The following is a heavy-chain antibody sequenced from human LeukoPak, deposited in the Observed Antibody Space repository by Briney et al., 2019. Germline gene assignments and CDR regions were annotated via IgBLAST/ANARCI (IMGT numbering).Heavy chain of an antibody. CDR1: GGSISSGDYY. J-gene: IGHJ5*02. Sequence: SETLSLTCTVSGGSISSGDYYWSWIRQPPGKGLEWIGYIYYSGSTYYNPSLKSRVTISVVTSKNQFSLKLSSVTAADTAVYYCARGRRNWFDPWGQGTLVTVSS. CDR2: IYYSGST. V-gene: IGHV4-30-4*08. CDR3: ARGRRNWFDP.